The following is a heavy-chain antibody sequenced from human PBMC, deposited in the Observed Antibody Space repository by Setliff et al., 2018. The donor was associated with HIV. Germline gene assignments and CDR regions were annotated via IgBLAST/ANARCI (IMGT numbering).Heavy chain of an antibody. CDR1: GGTSSTHA. Sequence: SVKVFCKASGGTSSTHAINWVRQAPGQGLEWMGQIISILDITSYAQKLQGRVSITADESTSTFYMELSDLTSADTAVYYCTGPRGDEAFDIWG. D-gene: IGHD3-10*01. CDR3: TGPRGDEAFDI. CDR2: IISILDIT. V-gene: IGHV1-69*10. J-gene: IGHJ3*02.